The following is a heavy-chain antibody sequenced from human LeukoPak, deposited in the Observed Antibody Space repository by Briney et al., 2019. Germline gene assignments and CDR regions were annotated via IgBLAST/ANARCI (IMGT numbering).Heavy chain of an antibody. CDR1: GFTFSSYE. V-gene: IGHV3-66*01. CDR3: ARDVGSTTNWFDP. CDR2: IYSGGRT. Sequence: GGSLRLSCAASGFTFSSYEMHWVRQAPGKGLEWVSVIYSGGRTYYADSVKGRFTISRDNSKNTLYLQMNSLRAEDTAVYYCARDVGSTTNWFDPWGQGTLVTVSS. D-gene: IGHD1-1*01. J-gene: IGHJ5*02.